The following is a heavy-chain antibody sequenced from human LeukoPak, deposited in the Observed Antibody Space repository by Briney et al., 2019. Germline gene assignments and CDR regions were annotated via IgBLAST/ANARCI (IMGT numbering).Heavy chain of an antibody. V-gene: IGHV3-64D*06. D-gene: IGHD6-13*01. CDR1: GFIISDYA. CDR2: ISANGGRT. CDR3: VKDLYKGDSASWYFFHY. J-gene: IGHJ4*02. Sequence: GGSLRLSCSASGFIISDYAMHWVRQAPGKGLEYVSAISANGGRTYYADSVKGRFTISRDTSKNTLYLQMSSLRAGDTAMYHCVKDLYKGDSASWYFFHYWGQGTLVTVSS.